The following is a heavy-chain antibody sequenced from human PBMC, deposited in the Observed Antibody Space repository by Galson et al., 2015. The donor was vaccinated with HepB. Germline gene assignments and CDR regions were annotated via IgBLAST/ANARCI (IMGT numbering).Heavy chain of an antibody. V-gene: IGHV3-30-3*01. Sequence: SLRLSSAASGFTFSSYAMHWVRQAPGKGLEWVAVISYDGSNKYYADSVKGRFTISRDNSKNTLYLQMNSLRAEDTAVYYCARDRGLRFLEWLLAGWGQGTLVTVSS. CDR1: GFTFSSYA. J-gene: IGHJ4*02. D-gene: IGHD3-3*01. CDR2: ISYDGSNK. CDR3: ARDRGLRFLEWLLAG.